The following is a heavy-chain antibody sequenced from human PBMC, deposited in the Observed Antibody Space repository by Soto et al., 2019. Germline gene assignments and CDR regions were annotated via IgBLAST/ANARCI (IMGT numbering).Heavy chain of an antibody. J-gene: IGHJ5*02. CDR3: ARTIAHIPDRGWFDP. D-gene: IGHD6-13*01. V-gene: IGHV1-69*01. CDR2: IIPIFGTA. CDR1: GGTFSSYA. Sequence: QVQLVQSGAEVKKPGSSVKVSCKASGGTFSSYAISWVRQAPGQGLEWMGGIIPIFGTANYAQKCQGRVTITADESTSTAYMELSSLRSEDTAVYYCARTIAHIPDRGWFDPWGQGTLVTVSS.